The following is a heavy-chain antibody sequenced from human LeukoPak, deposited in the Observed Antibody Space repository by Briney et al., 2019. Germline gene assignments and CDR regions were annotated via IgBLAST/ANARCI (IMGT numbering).Heavy chain of an antibody. D-gene: IGHD1-1*01. V-gene: IGHV4-59*01. Sequence: PSETLSLTCTVSGGSISSYYWSWIRQPPGKGLEWIGYIYYSGSTTYNPPLKSRVTISVDTSKNQFSLKLSSVTAADPAVYYCARFAGVNEAGDWFDPWGQGTLVTVSS. CDR1: GGSISSYY. CDR2: IYYSGST. J-gene: IGHJ5*02. CDR3: ARFAGVNEAGDWFDP.